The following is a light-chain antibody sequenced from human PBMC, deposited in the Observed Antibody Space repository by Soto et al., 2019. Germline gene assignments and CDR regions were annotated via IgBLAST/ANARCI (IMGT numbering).Light chain of an antibody. CDR2: HAS. CDR1: QSISNW. Sequence: IQLTQSPSTLPASVGDRVTLTCRARQSISNWLAWYQQKPGTAPKLLIYHASILETAVPSRFSGNGSGTEFTLTISSLQPGDFATYYCQQYNSYSFGQGTKVDIK. CDR3: QQYNSYS. J-gene: IGKJ1*01. V-gene: IGKV1-5*01.